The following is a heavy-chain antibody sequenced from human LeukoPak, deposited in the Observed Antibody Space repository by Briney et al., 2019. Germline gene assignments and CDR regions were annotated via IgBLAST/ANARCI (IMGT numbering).Heavy chain of an antibody. Sequence: GGSLRLSCAASGFTVSNKYMTWVRQAPGKGLEWVSLIYSDGRTYYADSVKGRFTISRDNAKNSVYLQMTSLRAEDTALYYCAKDATAVPGTVYMDVWGKGTTVTISS. D-gene: IGHD6-13*01. V-gene: IGHV3-53*01. CDR1: GFTVSNKY. CDR2: IYSDGRT. CDR3: AKDATAVPGTVYMDV. J-gene: IGHJ6*03.